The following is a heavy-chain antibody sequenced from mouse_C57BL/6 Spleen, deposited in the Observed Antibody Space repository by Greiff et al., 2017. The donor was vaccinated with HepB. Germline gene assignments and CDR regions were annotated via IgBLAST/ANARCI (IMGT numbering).Heavy chain of an antibody. CDR1: GYTFTDYE. CDR3: TRGYDYEGAMDY. J-gene: IGHJ4*01. CDR2: IDPETGGT. V-gene: IGHV1-15*01. Sequence: VKVVESGAELVRPGASVTLSCKASGYTFTDYEMHWVKQTPVHGLEWIGAIDPETGGTAYNQKFKGKAILTADKSSSTAYMELRSLTSEDSAVYYCTRGYDYEGAMDYWGQGTSVTVSS. D-gene: IGHD2-4*01.